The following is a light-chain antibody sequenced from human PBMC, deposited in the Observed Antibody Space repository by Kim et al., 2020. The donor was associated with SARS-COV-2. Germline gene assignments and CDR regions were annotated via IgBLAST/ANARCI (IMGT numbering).Light chain of an antibody. J-gene: IGLJ2*01. CDR1: NIGSKS. V-gene: IGLV3-21*04. CDR2: YDS. Sequence: APGTAASITCGGSNIGSKSVHWYQQKPGQAPVLVIYYDSDRPSGIPERFSGSNSGNTATLTISRVEAGDEADYYCQVWDSSSDHVVFGGGTQLTVL. CDR3: QVWDSSSDHVV.